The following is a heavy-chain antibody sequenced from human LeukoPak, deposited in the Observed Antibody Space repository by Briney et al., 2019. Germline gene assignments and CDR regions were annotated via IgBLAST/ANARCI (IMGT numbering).Heavy chain of an antibody. V-gene: IGHV3-21*04. CDR2: ISSSSSYI. D-gene: IGHD7-27*01. CDR1: GFTFSSYS. J-gene: IGHJ4*02. CDR3: AKVRPWGEWVYFDY. Sequence: PGGSLRLSCAASGFTFSSYSMNWVRQAPGKGVEWVSSISSSSSYIYYADSVKGRFTISRDNAKNSLYLQMNSLRAEDTAVYYCAKVRPWGEWVYFDYWGQGTLVTVSS.